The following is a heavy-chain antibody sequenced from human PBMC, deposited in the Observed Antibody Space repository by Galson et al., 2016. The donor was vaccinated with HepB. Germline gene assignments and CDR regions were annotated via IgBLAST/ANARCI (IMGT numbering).Heavy chain of an antibody. Sequence: SVKVSCKASKYTFTVYYIHWVRQAPGQGLVWMGWISPNSGGTNYAQKFQGRVTMTRDTSITTAYMELSSLSSDDTAVYYCAREAAPGDDYSLAYWGQGTLVTVSS. V-gene: IGHV1-2*02. CDR3: AREAAPGDDYSLAY. D-gene: IGHD4-11*01. CDR1: KYTFTVYY. J-gene: IGHJ4*02. CDR2: ISPNSGGT.